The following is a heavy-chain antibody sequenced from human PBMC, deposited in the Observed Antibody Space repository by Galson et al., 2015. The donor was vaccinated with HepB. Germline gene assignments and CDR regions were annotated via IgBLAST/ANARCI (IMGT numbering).Heavy chain of an antibody. J-gene: IGHJ5*02. D-gene: IGHD2-2*01. V-gene: IGHV1-8*01. CDR1: GYTFTSYD. CDR3: ARGPAAMVWFDP. Sequence: SVKVSCKASGYTFTSYDINWVRQATGQGLEWMGWMNPNSGNTGYAQKFQGRVTMTRNTSISTAYMELSSLRSDDTAVYYCARGPAAMVWFDPWGQGTLVTVSS. CDR2: MNPNSGNT.